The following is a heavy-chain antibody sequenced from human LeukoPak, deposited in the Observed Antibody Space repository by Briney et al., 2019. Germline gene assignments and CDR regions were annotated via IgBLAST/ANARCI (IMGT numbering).Heavy chain of an antibody. V-gene: IGHV3-30*18. D-gene: IGHD6-19*01. CDR2: ITYDGGNE. CDR3: AKVRWDNSGWYYLDS. CDR1: GFSFKDYN. J-gene: IGHJ4*02. Sequence: GGSLRLSCAASGFSFKDYNMHWVRQAPGKGLEWVAVITYDGGNEYYTDSVKGRFTISRDNSKSTLYLQMNSLRTEDTAVYYCAKVRWDNSGWYYLDSWGQGTLVTVSS.